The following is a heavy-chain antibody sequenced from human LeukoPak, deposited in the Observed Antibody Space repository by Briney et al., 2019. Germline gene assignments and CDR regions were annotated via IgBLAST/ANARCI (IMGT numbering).Heavy chain of an antibody. CDR1: GYTFTGYY. D-gene: IGHD3-9*01. J-gene: IGHJ5*02. CDR2: INPNSGGT. V-gene: IGHV1-2*02. CDR3: ARDLFLHYDILPGPFDP. Sequence: ASVKVSCKASGYTFTGYYMHWVRQAPGQGLEWMGWINPNSGGTNYAQKFQGRVTMTRDTSISTAYMELSRLRSDDTAVYYCARDLFLHYDILPGPFDPWGQGTLVTVSS.